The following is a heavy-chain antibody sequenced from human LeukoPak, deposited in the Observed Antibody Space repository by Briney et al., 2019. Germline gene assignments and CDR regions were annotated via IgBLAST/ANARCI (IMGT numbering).Heavy chain of an antibody. CDR1: GFTFSTYW. J-gene: IGHJ4*02. CDR2: IKEDGSEK. V-gene: IGHV3-7*01. D-gene: IGHD3-22*01. Sequence: GGSLRLSCAASGFTFSTYWMSWVRQAPGKGLEWVANIKEDGSEKYYGDSVKGRFTISRDNAKNSLYLQMNSLRVEDTAVYYCARDSSGYQWGQGTLVTVSS. CDR3: ARDSSGYQ.